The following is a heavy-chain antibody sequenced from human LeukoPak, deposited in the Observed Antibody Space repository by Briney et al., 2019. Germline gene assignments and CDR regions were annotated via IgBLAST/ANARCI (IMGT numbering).Heavy chain of an antibody. Sequence: GGSLRLSCAASGFTFSSYDMHWVRQATGKGLEWVSAIGTAGDTYYPGSVKGRFTISRENAKNSLYLQMDSLRAEDTAVYYCARDLGGDGFDYWGRGTLVTVSS. V-gene: IGHV3-13*01. D-gene: IGHD2-21*02. CDR3: ARDLGGDGFDY. CDR2: IGTAGDT. CDR1: GFTFSSYD. J-gene: IGHJ4*02.